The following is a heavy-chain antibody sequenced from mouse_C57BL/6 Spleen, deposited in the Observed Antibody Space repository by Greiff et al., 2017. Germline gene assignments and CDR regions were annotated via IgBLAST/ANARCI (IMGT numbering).Heavy chain of an antibody. CDR1: GYAFTNYL. CDR3: ARSGGYDLGYAMDY. CDR2: INPGSGGT. V-gene: IGHV1-54*01. D-gene: IGHD2-2*01. J-gene: IGHJ4*01. Sequence: QVQLQQSGAELVRPGTSVKVSCKASGYAFTNYLIEWVKQRPGQGLEWIGVINPGSGGTNYNEKFKGKATLTAAKSSSTAYMQLSSLTSEDSAVYFCARSGGYDLGYAMDYWGQGTSVTVAS.